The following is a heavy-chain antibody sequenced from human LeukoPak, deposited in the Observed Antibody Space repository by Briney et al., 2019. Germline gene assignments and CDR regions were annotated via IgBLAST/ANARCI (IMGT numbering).Heavy chain of an antibody. CDR2: IIPIFGTA. D-gene: IGHD3-22*01. Sequence: ASVKVSCNASRGTFSSYAISWVRQAPGQGLEWMGRIIPIFGTANYAQKFQGRVTITTDESTSTAYMELSSLRSEDTAVYYCARDRGRYYDSSGYYYVRGYDYWGQGTLVTVSS. CDR3: ARDRGRYYDSSGYYYVRGYDY. J-gene: IGHJ4*02. V-gene: IGHV1-69*05. CDR1: RGTFSSYA.